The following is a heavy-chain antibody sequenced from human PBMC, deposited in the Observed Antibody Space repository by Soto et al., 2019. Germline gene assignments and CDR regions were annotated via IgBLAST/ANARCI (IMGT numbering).Heavy chain of an antibody. CDR1: GGTFSSYA. Sequence: SVKVSCKTSGGTFSSYAISWVRQAPGQGLEWMGGIVPLFRTTNYAQKFQGRVTITADTSTSTAYMELSSLRSEDTAVYYCARERYYYDSSGYYPTPDAFDIWGQGTMVTVSS. J-gene: IGHJ3*02. V-gene: IGHV1-69*06. CDR2: IVPLFRTT. D-gene: IGHD3-22*01. CDR3: ARERYYYDSSGYYPTPDAFDI.